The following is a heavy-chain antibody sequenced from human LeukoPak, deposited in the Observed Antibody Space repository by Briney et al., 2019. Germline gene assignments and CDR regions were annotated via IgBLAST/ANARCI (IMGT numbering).Heavy chain of an antibody. Sequence: ASVTVSYKASGYTFTGYYMHWVRQAPGQGLEWMGWINPNSGGTNYAQKFQGRVTMTRDTSISTAYMELSRLRSDDTAVYYCARDYYDSSGFDYWGQGALVTVSS. J-gene: IGHJ4*02. CDR1: GYTFTGYY. V-gene: IGHV1-2*02. CDR3: ARDYYDSSGFDY. CDR2: INPNSGGT. D-gene: IGHD3-22*01.